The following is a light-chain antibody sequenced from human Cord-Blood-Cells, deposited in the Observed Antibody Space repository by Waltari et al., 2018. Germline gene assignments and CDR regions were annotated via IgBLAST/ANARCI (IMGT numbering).Light chain of an antibody. V-gene: IGLV2-14*01. J-gene: IGLJ1*01. Sequence: QSALTQPASVSGSPGQSITISCTGTSSDVGGYNYVSWYQQNPGKAPKLMIYEFSNRPSGVSNRFSGSKSGNTASLTISGLQAEDEADYYCSSYTSSSTLVFGTGTKVTVL. CDR3: SSYTSSSTLV. CDR1: SSDVGGYNY. CDR2: EFS.